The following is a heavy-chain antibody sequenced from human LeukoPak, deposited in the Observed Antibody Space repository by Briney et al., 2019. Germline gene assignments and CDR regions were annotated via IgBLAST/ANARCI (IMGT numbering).Heavy chain of an antibody. Sequence: SSETLSLTCTVSGGSISSNSYYWGWIRQPPGMGLEGIGSIYYTGNTYYNASLKSQVSISIDTSKNQFSLKLTSVTAADTAVYYCARQTGSGLFILPGGQGTLVTVSS. V-gene: IGHV4-39*01. CDR1: GGSISSNSYY. CDR3: ARQTGSGLFILP. CDR2: IYYTGNT. D-gene: IGHD3/OR15-3a*01. J-gene: IGHJ4*02.